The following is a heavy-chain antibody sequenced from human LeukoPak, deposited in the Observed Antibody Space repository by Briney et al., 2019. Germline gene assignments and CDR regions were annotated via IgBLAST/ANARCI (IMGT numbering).Heavy chain of an antibody. Sequence: GASVKVSCKASGYTFTSYYMHWVRQAPGQGLEWMGIINPSGGSTSYAQKFQGRVTMTRDTSTSTVYVELSSLRSEDTAVYYCARYFGSYYWGNAFDIWGQGTMVTVSS. CDR1: GYTFTSYY. CDR2: INPSGGST. D-gene: IGHD1-26*01. CDR3: ARYFGSYYWGNAFDI. V-gene: IGHV1-46*01. J-gene: IGHJ3*02.